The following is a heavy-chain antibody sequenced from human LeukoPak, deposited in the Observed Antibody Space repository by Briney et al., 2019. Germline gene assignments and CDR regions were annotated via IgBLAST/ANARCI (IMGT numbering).Heavy chain of an antibody. V-gene: IGHV3-74*03. CDR3: ACRWWYFDL. D-gene: IGHD6-13*01. Sequence: GGSLTLSCAASGFACSSDWMHWVRQAPGKGLVWVARINSDGSSTTYADSVKGRFTISRHNAKNTLYLQMNSLRAEDTALYYCACRWWYFDLWGRGTLVTVSS. J-gene: IGHJ2*01. CDR2: INSDGSST. CDR1: GFACSSDW.